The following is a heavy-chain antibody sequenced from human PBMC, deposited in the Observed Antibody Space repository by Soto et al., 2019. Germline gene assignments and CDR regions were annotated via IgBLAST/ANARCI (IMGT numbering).Heavy chain of an antibody. CDR2: IWYDGSNK. D-gene: IGHD6-13*01. CDR1: GFTFSSYG. CDR3: ARDGYSSSWSPNNAFDI. V-gene: IGHV3-33*01. J-gene: IGHJ3*02. Sequence: QVQLVESGGGVVQPGRSLRLSCAASGFTFSSYGMHWVRQAPGKGLEWVAVIWYDGSNKYYEDSVKGRFTISRDNSKNTLYLQMNSLRAEDTAVYYCARDGYSSSWSPNNAFDIWGQGTMVTVSS.